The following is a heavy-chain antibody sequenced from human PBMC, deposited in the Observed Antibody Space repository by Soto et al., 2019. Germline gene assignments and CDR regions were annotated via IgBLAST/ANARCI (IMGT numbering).Heavy chain of an antibody. CDR1: GFTFSSYW. Sequence: GGSLRLSCAASGFTFSSYWMSWVRQAPGKGLEWVANIKQDGSEKYYVDSVKGRFTISRDNAKNSLYLQMNSLRAEDTAVYYCAGSHYYYYYYMDVWGKGTTVTVSS. V-gene: IGHV3-7*01. CDR2: IKQDGSEK. J-gene: IGHJ6*03. CDR3: AGSHYYYYYYMDV. D-gene: IGHD1-26*01.